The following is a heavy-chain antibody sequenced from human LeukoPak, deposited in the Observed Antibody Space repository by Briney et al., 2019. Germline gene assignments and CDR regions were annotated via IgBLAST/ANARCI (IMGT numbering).Heavy chain of an antibody. V-gene: IGHV4-61*02. CDR3: ARAATDYDFWSGYQNWFDP. CDR1: GGSISNGSYY. Sequence: SQTLSLTCTVSGGSISNGSYYWGWIRQPAGKGLEWIGRSYTSGSTNYNPSLKSRVTISVDTSKNQFSLKLSSVTAADTAVYYCARAATDYDFWSGYQNWFDPWGQGTLVTVSS. CDR2: SYTSGST. J-gene: IGHJ5*02. D-gene: IGHD3-3*01.